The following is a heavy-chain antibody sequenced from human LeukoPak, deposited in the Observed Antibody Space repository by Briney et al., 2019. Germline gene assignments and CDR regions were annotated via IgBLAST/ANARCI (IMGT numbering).Heavy chain of an antibody. CDR3: ARGFPSAVVVVAASPNDY. J-gene: IGHJ4*02. CDR2: IGSSSNSI. V-gene: IGHV3-21*01. Sequence: PGGSLRLSCAASGFTFSIYSMNWVRQAPGKGLDWVSSIGSSSNSIYYSDSVKGRFTISRDNAKNSLYLQMNSLRVEDTAVYYCARGFPSAVVVVAASPNDYWGQGTLVTVSS. CDR1: GFTFSIYS. D-gene: IGHD2-15*01.